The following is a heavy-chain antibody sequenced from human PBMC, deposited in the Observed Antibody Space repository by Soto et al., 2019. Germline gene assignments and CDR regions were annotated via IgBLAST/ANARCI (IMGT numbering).Heavy chain of an antibody. V-gene: IGHV1-18*01. J-gene: IGHJ6*02. CDR2: ISAYNGNT. CDR1: GYTFTSYG. D-gene: IGHD6-13*01. Sequence: ASVKVSCKASGYTFTSYGISWVRQAPGQGLERMGWISAYNGNTNYAQKLQGRVTMTTDTSTSTAYMELRSLRSDDTAVYYCARSSGSSSWYGGYYYYGMDVWGQGTTVTVSS. CDR3: ARSSGSSSWYGGYYYYGMDV.